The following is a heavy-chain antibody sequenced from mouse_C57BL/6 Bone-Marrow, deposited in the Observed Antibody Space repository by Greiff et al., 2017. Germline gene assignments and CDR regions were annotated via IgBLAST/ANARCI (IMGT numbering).Heavy chain of an antibody. CDR3: ARGYYGSSRNWYFDV. Sequence: QVQLKQSGAELARPGASVKLSRKASGYTFTSYGISWVKQRTGQGLEWIGEIYPRSGNTYYNEKFKGKATLTADTSSSTAYMELRSLTSEDSAVYVGARGYYGSSRNWYFDVWGTGTTVTVSS. J-gene: IGHJ1*03. V-gene: IGHV1-81*01. CDR1: GYTFTSYG. D-gene: IGHD1-1*01. CDR2: IYPRSGNT.